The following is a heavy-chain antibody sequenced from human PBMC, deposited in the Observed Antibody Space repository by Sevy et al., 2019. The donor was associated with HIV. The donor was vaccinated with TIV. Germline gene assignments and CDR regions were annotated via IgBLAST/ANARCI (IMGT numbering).Heavy chain of an antibody. J-gene: IGHJ2*01. CDR2: ISSSSTI. V-gene: IGHV3-48*02. CDR3: ARDNTDDYGDFDWYFDL. Sequence: GGSLRLSCAASGFTFSSYSMNWVRQAPGKGLEWVSYISSSSTIYYADSVKGRFTISRDNAKNSLYLQMNSLRDEDTAVYYCARDNTDDYGDFDWYFDLWGRGTLVTVSS. CDR1: GFTFSSYS. D-gene: IGHD4-17*01.